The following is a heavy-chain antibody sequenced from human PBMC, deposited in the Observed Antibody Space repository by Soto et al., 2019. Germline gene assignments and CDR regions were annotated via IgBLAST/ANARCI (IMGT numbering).Heavy chain of an antibody. CDR3: TRDIGGRGAY. J-gene: IGHJ4*02. CDR2: INEYGSVI. D-gene: IGHD3-16*01. CDR1: GFTFSSYW. V-gene: IGHV3-74*01. Sequence: PGGSLRLSCAVSGFTFSSYWMHWVRQVPGKGLVWVSRINEYGSVINYADSVKGRFTIFRDNSTKTLSLEINSLRAEDAAVYYCTRDIGGRGAYWGQGTLVTVSS.